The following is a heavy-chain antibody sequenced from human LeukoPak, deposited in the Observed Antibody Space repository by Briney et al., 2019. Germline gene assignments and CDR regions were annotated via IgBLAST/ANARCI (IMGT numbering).Heavy chain of an antibody. CDR3: AKVLAGSNSPNYFDY. Sequence: PGGSLRLSCAASGFTFSSYAMSWVRQAPGKGLEWVSAISGSGGSTYYADSVKGRFTISRDNSKNTLYLQMNSLRAEDTAVYYCAKVLAGSNSPNYFDYWGQGTLVTVSS. V-gene: IGHV3-23*01. CDR1: GFTFSSYA. D-gene: IGHD4-11*01. CDR2: ISGSGGST. J-gene: IGHJ4*02.